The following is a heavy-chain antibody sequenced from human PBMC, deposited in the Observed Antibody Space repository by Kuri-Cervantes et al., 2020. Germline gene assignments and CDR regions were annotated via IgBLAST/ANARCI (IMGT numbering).Heavy chain of an antibody. J-gene: IGHJ4*02. CDR1: GYTLTELS. Sequence: ASVKVSCKVSGYTLTELSIHWVRQAPGKGLEWMGGFDPKDGETIYAQKFQGRVTMTEDTSTDTAYMELSSLRSDDTAVYYCARDGGRLGSGWYIGADLLDYWGQGTLVTVSS. CDR2: FDPKDGET. CDR3: ARDGGRLGSGWYIGADLLDY. V-gene: IGHV1-24*01. D-gene: IGHD6-19*01.